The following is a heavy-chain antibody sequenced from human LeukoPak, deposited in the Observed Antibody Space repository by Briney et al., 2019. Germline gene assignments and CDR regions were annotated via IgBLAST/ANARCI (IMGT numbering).Heavy chain of an antibody. CDR3: ATQYSSSAYYYYGMDV. D-gene: IGHD6-6*01. CDR2: IIPIFGTA. Sequence: GSSVKVSCKASGYTFTGYYMHWVRQAPGQGLEWMGGIIPIFGTANYAQKFQGRVTITADESTSTAYMELSSLRSEDTAVYYCATQYSSSAYYYYGMDVWGQGTTVTVSS. CDR1: GYTFTGYY. V-gene: IGHV1-69*01. J-gene: IGHJ6*02.